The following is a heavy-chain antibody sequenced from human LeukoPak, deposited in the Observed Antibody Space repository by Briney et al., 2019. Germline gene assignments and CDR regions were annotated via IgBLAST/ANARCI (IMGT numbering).Heavy chain of an antibody. Sequence: SETLSLTCTVSGGSISSGGYYWSWIRQHPGKGLEWIGYIYYSGSTYYNPSLKSRVTISVDTSKNQFSLKLSSVTAADTAVYYCARDYHCSGGSCYSRGPRWFDPWGQGTLVTVSS. CDR2: IYYSGST. J-gene: IGHJ5*02. D-gene: IGHD2-15*01. CDR3: ARDYHCSGGSCYSRGPRWFDP. CDR1: GGSISSGGYY. V-gene: IGHV4-31*03.